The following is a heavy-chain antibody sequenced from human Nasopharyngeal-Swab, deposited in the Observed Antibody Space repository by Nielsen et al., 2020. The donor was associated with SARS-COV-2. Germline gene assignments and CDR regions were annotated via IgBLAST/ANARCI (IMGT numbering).Heavy chain of an antibody. CDR1: GYSMNSGYY. J-gene: IGHJ4*02. V-gene: IGHV4-38-2*01. CDR3: ARAVEMAAILDY. CDR2: IYHSGST. Sequence: SETLSLTCAVSGYSMNSGYYWGWIRQPPGKGLEWIGSIYHSGSTYYNQSLKSRVTLSIDTSKNQFSLKLSSVTAADTAVYYCARAVEMAAILDYWGQGTLSPSPQ. D-gene: IGHD5-24*01.